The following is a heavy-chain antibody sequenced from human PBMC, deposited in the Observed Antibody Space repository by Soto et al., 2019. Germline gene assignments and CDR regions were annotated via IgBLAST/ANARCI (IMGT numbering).Heavy chain of an antibody. CDR1: GYSFTSYW. CDR2: IYPGDSDT. D-gene: IGHD4-17*01. CDR3: ARQDYGDLTEYGDWFDP. V-gene: IGHV5-51*01. Sequence: GESLKISCKGSGYSFTSYWIGWVRQMPGKGLEWMGIIYPGDSDTRYSPSFQGQVTISADKSISTAYLQWSSLKASDTAMYYCARQDYGDLTEYGDWFDPWGQGTLVTVSS. J-gene: IGHJ5*02.